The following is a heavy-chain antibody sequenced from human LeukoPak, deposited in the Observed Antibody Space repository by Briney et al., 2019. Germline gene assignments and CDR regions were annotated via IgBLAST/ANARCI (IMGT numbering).Heavy chain of an antibody. CDR2: IYYTGST. Sequence: PSETLSLTCAVYGGSFSGYYWSWIRQPPGKGLEWIGSIYYTGSTYYNPSLKSRVTISIDTSKNQFSLNLTSVTAADTAVYFCARDKIVRAAHDAFDIWGQGTMVTVSS. D-gene: IGHD3-10*01. CDR1: GGSFSGYY. CDR3: ARDKIVRAAHDAFDI. V-gene: IGHV4-34*11. J-gene: IGHJ3*02.